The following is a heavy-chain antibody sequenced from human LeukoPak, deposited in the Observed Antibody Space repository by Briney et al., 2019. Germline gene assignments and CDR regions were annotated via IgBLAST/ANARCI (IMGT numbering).Heavy chain of an antibody. Sequence: GGSLRLSCAASGFTFSSYAMHWVRQAPGKGLEWVAVISYDGSNKYYADSVKGRFTISRDNSKNTLYLQMNSLRAEDTAVYYCAAREVFDYWGQGTLVTVSS. V-gene: IGHV3-30*04. CDR2: ISYDGSNK. CDR3: AAREVFDY. CDR1: GFTFSSYA. J-gene: IGHJ4*02.